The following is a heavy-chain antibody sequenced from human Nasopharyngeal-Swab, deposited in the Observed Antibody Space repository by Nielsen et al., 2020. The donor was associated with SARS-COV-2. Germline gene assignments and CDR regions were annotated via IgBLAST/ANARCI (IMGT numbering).Heavy chain of an antibody. CDR3: AREDYDTHYVYFHH. J-gene: IGHJ1*01. CDR1: GFSVSRYY. D-gene: IGHD3-10*02. V-gene: IGHV3-53*01. CDR2: IYSDAST. Sequence: GGSLRLSCAASGFSVSRYYMNWVRQAPGKGLEYVSVIYSDASTYYADSVKGRFTISRDNSKNTLYLQMNSLRAEDTAVYYCAREDYDTHYVYFHHWGQGTLVTVSS.